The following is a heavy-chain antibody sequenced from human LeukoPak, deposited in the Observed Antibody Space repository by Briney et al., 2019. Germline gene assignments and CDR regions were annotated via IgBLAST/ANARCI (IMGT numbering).Heavy chain of an antibody. J-gene: IGHJ4*02. CDR1: GFTFSSYS. V-gene: IGHV3-21*01. CDR2: ISSSSSYI. D-gene: IGHD6-19*01. Sequence: GGSLRLSCAASGFTFSSYSMNWVRQAPGKGLEWDSSISSSSSYIYYADSVKGRFTISRDNAKNSLYLQMNSLRAEDTAVYYCARDGRSSGWTPFDYWGQGTLVTVSS. CDR3: ARDGRSSGWTPFDY.